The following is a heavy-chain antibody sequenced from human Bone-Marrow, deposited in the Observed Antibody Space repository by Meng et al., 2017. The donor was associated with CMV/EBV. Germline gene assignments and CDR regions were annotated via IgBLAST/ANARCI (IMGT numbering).Heavy chain of an antibody. J-gene: IGHJ6*02. V-gene: IGHV1-69*10. CDR2: IIPMRATT. CDR1: GDTFSKYV. CDR3: VCSEEFYHFRSGWEWYYHYGMDV. D-gene: IGHD3-3*01. Sequence: SVKVSCKASGDTFSKYVTSWVRQAPGQGLEWMGGIIPMRATTNYAQRFQGRVTITADKSTGTVYMELSSLRSEDTAVYYCVCSEEFYHFRSGWEWYYHYGMDVWGPGTTVTVSS.